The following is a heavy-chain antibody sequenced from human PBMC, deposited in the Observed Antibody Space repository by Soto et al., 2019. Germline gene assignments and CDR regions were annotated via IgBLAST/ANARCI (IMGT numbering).Heavy chain of an antibody. J-gene: IGHJ4*02. Sequence: QVQLVQSGAEVKKPGASVKVSCKASGYTFTSYGIAWVRLAPGQGLEWMGWISAQNSKTTYARKFQGRATLTTDTSTTTAYLELRSLRIDATDIYFCASRGYIHSSGYLGYWGQGTRVTVAS. CDR3: ASRGYIHSSGYLGY. V-gene: IGHV1-18*04. CDR1: GYTFTSYG. D-gene: IGHD3-22*01. CDR2: ISAQNSKT.